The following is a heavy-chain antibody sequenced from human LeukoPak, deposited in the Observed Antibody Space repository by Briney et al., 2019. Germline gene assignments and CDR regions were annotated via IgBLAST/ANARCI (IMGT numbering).Heavy chain of an antibody. CDR2: ISGNGGGT. J-gene: IGHJ4*02. CDR1: GFTFSNYA. D-gene: IGHD1-14*01. V-gene: IGHV3-23*01. CDR3: AKGQSVTSPSY. Sequence: GGSLRLSCAASGFTFSNYAMSWVRQAPGKGLEWVSAISGNGGGTYYTDSVKGRFTISRDNSKNTLYLQMNSLRAEDTAIYYCAKGQSVTSPSYWGQGTLVTVSP.